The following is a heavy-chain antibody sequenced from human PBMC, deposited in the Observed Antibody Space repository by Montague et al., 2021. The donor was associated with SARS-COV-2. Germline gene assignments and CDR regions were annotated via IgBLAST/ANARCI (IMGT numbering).Heavy chain of an antibody. Sequence: SETLSLTCTVSGDSISSSSYNWGWIRQPPGKGLEWIGGVHYSGRPYYNPSLKSRVTIYVDTSKNQLFLKLSSVTAADTAVYYCTRHVHMTWPEPSPGFDYWGQGTLVTVSS. CDR2: VHYSGRP. V-gene: IGHV4-39*01. CDR1: GDSISSSSYN. D-gene: IGHD1-1*01. CDR3: TRHVHMTWPEPSPGFDY. J-gene: IGHJ4*02.